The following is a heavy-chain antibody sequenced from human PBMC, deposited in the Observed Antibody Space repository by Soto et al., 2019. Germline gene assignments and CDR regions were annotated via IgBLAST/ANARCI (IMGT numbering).Heavy chain of an antibody. CDR2: IIPSFGTA. Sequence: SVKVSCMASGGTFSSYAFRWVRQATGRGLKWMGRIIPSFGTADYARNVQCRVTLTANASTSTTYMELSSLKSEDTAVYYCATSGYGRRGYNDYGMDDWGQGTTVTVSS. CDR1: GGTFSSYA. D-gene: IGHD5-12*01. V-gene: IGHV1-69*13. CDR3: ATSGYGRRGYNDYGMDD. J-gene: IGHJ6*02.